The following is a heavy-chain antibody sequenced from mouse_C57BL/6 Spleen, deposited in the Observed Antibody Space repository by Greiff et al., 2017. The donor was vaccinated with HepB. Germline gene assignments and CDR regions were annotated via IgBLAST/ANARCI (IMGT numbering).Heavy chain of an antibody. Sequence: VQLQQSGAELVRPGASVKLSCTASGFNIKDDYMHWVKQRPEQGLEWIGWIDPENGDTEYASKFQGKATITADTSSNTAYLQLSSLTSEDTAVYYCTTRSNPPWFAYWGQGTLVTVSA. D-gene: IGHD2-5*01. J-gene: IGHJ3*01. V-gene: IGHV14-4*01. CDR3: TTRSNPPWFAY. CDR2: IDPENGDT. CDR1: GFNIKDDY.